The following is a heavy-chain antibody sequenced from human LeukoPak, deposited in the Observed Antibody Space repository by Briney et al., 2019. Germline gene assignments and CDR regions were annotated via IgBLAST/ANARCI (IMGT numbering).Heavy chain of an antibody. V-gene: IGHV1-2*02. Sequence: ASVKVSCKASGYGFTGYFMHWVRQAPGQGLEWMGLINPYNGATKYAQKFQGRVTMTGDTSISTGYMELSSLRSEDTAVYYCARSRYSSGWYVSRGAGAFDIWGQGTMVTVSS. CDR1: GYGFTGYF. CDR3: ARSRYSSGWYVSRGAGAFDI. J-gene: IGHJ3*02. CDR2: INPYNGAT. D-gene: IGHD6-19*01.